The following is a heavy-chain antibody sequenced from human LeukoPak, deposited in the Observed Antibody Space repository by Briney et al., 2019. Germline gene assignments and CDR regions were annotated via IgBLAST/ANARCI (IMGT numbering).Heavy chain of an antibody. Sequence: QPGGSLRLSCAASGFTFSSYEMNWVRQAPGKGLEWVSYISSSGSTIYYADSVKGRFTISRDNAKNSLYLQMNSPRAEDTAVYYCARESCSGGSCYLDYWGQGTLVTVSS. D-gene: IGHD2-15*01. CDR1: GFTFSSYE. V-gene: IGHV3-48*03. CDR3: ARESCSGGSCYLDY. J-gene: IGHJ4*02. CDR2: ISSSGSTI.